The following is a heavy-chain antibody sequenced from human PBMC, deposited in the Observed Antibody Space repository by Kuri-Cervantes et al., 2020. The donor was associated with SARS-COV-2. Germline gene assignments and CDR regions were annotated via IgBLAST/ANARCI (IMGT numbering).Heavy chain of an antibody. Sequence: KVSCKGSGYSFTSYWIGWVRQMPGKGLEWMGIIYPGDSDTRYSPSFQGQVTISADKSISTAYLQWSSLKASDTAMYYCARQRVATAMEFDYWGQGTLVTVSS. CDR1: GYSFTSYW. D-gene: IGHD5-18*01. J-gene: IGHJ4*02. CDR3: ARQRVATAMEFDY. V-gene: IGHV5-51*01. CDR2: IYPGDSDT.